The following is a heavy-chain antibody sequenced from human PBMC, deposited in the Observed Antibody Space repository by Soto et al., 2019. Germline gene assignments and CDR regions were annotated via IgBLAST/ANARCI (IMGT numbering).Heavy chain of an antibody. CDR3: AREGGYDILTGYYYHYGLAC. CDR2: IKQDGSEK. D-gene: IGHD3-9*01. Sequence: GGSMRLSCAASGFTFSSYWMSWVRQAPGKGLEWVANIKQDGSEKYYVDSVKGRFTISRDNAKNSLYLQMNSLRAEDTAVYYCAREGGYDILTGYYYHYGLACRGQRTTVTVS. V-gene: IGHV3-7*01. J-gene: IGHJ6*02. CDR1: GFTFSSYW.